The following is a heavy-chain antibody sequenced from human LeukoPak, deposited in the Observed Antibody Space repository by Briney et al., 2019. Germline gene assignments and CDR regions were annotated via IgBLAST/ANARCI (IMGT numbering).Heavy chain of an antibody. CDR2: ISSSGSTI. Sequence: GGSLRLSCAASGFTFSDYYMSWIRQAPGKGLEWVSYISSSGSTIYYADSVKGRFTISRDNAKNSLYLQMNSLRAEDTAVYYCAKEGYNWNTFFFDSWGQGTLVTVSS. CDR1: GFTFSDYY. D-gene: IGHD1/OR15-1a*01. V-gene: IGHV3-11*01. J-gene: IGHJ4*02. CDR3: AKEGYNWNTFFFDS.